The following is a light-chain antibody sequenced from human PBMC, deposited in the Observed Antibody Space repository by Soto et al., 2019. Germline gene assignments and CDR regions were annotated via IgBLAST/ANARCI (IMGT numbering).Light chain of an antibody. CDR3: SSYAGSSNDV. V-gene: IGLV2-8*01. CDR1: SSDVGAYNY. Sequence: QSALTQPPSASGSPGQSVTISCTGTSSDVGAYNYVSWYQQHPGKAPKLMIYEVSKRPSGVPDRFSGSKSANTASLTVSGLQAEDEADYYCSSYAGSSNDVFGTGTKVTVL. CDR2: EVS. J-gene: IGLJ1*01.